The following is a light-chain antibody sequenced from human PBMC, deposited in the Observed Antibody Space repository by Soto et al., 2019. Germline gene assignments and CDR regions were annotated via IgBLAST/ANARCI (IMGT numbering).Light chain of an antibody. CDR1: QRISTW. CDR2: DAS. J-gene: IGKJ1*01. Sequence: DIQMSEAPSTLSSFIGHIVTITCRASQRISTWLAWYQQKPGKAPQLLIYDASSLGSGVPSRFSGSGHGTDFTLTISTLRPDDSATYYCQQYNSYSPWTFGQGTKVDI. V-gene: IGKV1-5*01. CDR3: QQYNSYSPWT.